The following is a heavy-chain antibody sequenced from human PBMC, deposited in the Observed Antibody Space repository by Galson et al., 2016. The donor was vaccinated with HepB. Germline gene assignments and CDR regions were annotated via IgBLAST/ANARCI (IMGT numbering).Heavy chain of an antibody. D-gene: IGHD3-9*01. CDR3: AKDLIVDYNFLTGYYIPEYFDY. J-gene: IGHJ4*02. CDR2: ISGTGDST. V-gene: IGHV3-23*01. Sequence: SLRLSCAASGFTFSSYAMTWVRQAPGKGLEWVSAISGTGDSTYYTDSGRGRFTTSRDNSKNTLFLQMNSLRAEDTAVYYCAKDLIVDYNFLTGYYIPEYFDYWGQGTLVTVSS. CDR1: GFTFSSYA.